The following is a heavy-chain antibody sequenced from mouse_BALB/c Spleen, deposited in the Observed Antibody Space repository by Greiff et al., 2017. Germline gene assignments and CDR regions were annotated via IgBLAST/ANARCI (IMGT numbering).Heavy chain of an antibody. Sequence: EVKVVESGGGLVKPGGSLKLSCAASGFTFSDYYMYWVRQTPEKRLEWVATISDGGSYTYYPDSVKGRFTISRDNAKNNLYLQMSSLKSEDTAMYYCARDLGYAMDYWGQGTSVTVSS. CDR1: GFTFSDYY. D-gene: IGHD3-1*01. V-gene: IGHV5-4*02. CDR2: ISDGGSYT. CDR3: ARDLGYAMDY. J-gene: IGHJ4*01.